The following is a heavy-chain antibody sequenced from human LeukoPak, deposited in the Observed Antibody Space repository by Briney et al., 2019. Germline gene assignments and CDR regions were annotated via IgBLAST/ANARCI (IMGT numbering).Heavy chain of an antibody. CDR1: GFTFSSYA. D-gene: IGHD6-6*01. CDR2: ISHDGSNK. Sequence: GGSLRLSCAASGFTFSSYAMRWVRQAPGKGLEWVAVISHDGSNKYYADSVKGRFTISRDNSENTLYLQMNSLRAEDTAVYYCASRSSSLIDYWGQGTLVTVSS. CDR3: ASRSSSLIDY. V-gene: IGHV3-30*01. J-gene: IGHJ4*02.